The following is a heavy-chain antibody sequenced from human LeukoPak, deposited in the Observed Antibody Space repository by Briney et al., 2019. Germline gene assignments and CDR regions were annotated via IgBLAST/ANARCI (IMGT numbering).Heavy chain of an antibody. J-gene: IGHJ5*02. CDR1: GYTFTSYG. V-gene: IGHV1-18*01. Sequence: ASVKVSCKASGYTFTSYGISWVRQAPGQGLEWMGWISAYNGNTNYAQKLQGRVTMTTDTSTSTAYMELRSLRSDDTAVYYCARCNSGSTRDWFDPWGQGTLVTVSS. D-gene: IGHD1-26*01. CDR2: ISAYNGNT. CDR3: ARCNSGSTRDWFDP.